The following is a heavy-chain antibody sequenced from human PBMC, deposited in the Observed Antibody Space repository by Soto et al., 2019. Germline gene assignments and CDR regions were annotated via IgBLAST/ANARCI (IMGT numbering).Heavy chain of an antibody. CDR3: ARDQRDNWNYGYYYYMYV. D-gene: IGHD1-7*01. V-gene: IGHV3-48*01. CDR1: GFTFSSYS. Sequence: PGGSLRLSCAASGFTFSSYSMNWVRQAPGKGLEWVSYISSSSSTIYYADSVKGRFTISRDNAKNSLYLQMNSLRAEDTAVYYCARDQRDNWNYGYYYYMYVWGKGTTVTVSS. J-gene: IGHJ6*03. CDR2: ISSSSSTI.